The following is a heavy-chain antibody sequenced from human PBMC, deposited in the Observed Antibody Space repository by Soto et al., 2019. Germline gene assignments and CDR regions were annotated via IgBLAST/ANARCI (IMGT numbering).Heavy chain of an antibody. CDR2: MNPNSGNT. J-gene: IGHJ3*02. CDR3: AILEVTTADAFDI. D-gene: IGHD4-4*01. Sequence: ASVKVSCKASGYTFTSYDINWVRQATGQGLERMGWMNPNSGNTGYAQKFQGRVTMTRNTSISTAYMELSSLRSEDTAVYYCAILEVTTADAFDIWGQGTMVTVSS. V-gene: IGHV1-8*01. CDR1: GYTFTSYD.